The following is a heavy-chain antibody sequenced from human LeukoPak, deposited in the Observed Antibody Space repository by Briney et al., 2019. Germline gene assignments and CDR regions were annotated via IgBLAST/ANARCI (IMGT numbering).Heavy chain of an antibody. CDR3: AREAQYSSALTHNDY. Sequence: PSETLSLTCTVSGGSISSSNWWSWVRQPPGKGLEWIGEIYHSGSTNYNPSLKSRVTISVDTSKNQFSLKLSSVTAADTAVYYCAREAQYSSALTHNDYWSRGTLVTVSS. CDR1: GGSISSSNW. V-gene: IGHV4-4*02. J-gene: IGHJ4*02. CDR2: IYHSGST. D-gene: IGHD6-19*01.